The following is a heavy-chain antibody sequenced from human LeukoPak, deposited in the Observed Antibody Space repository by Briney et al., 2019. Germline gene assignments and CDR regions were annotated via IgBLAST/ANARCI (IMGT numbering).Heavy chain of an antibody. CDR1: GFTFGDYA. V-gene: IGHV3-49*04. CDR3: TRYYYDSSGYYNWFDP. D-gene: IGHD3-22*01. CDR2: IRSKAYGGTT. Sequence: GGSLRLSCTASGFTFGDYAMSWVRQAPGKGLEWVGFIRSKAYGGTTEYAASVKGRFTISRDDSKSIAYLQMNSLKTEDTAVYYCTRYYYDSSGYYNWFDPWGQGTLVTVSS. J-gene: IGHJ5*02.